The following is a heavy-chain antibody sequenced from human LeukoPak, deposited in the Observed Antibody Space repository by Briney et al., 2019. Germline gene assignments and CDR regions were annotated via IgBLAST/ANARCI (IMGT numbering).Heavy chain of an antibody. J-gene: IGHJ4*02. V-gene: IGHV3-9*01. CDR3: AKAYDSGYSSSWPFDY. CDR2: ISWNSGSI. Sequence: GGSLRLSCAASGFTFDDYAMHWVRQAPGKDLEWVSGISWNSGSIGYADSVKGRFTISRDNAKNSLYLQMNSLRAEDTALYYCAKAYDSGYSSSWPFDYWGQGTLVTVSS. CDR1: GFTFDDYA. D-gene: IGHD6-13*01.